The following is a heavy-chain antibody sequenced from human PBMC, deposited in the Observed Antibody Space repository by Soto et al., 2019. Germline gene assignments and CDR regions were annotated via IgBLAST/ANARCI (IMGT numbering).Heavy chain of an antibody. CDR2: ISSSSSTI. CDR1: GFTFSSYS. CDR3: ARVSGVQDGSGSYYTYGMDV. J-gene: IGHJ6*02. Sequence: GGSLRLSCAASGFTFSSYSMNWVRQAPGKGLEWVSYISSSSSTIYYADSVKGRFTISRDNAKNSLYLQMNSLRDEDTAVYYCARVSGVQDGSGSYYTYGMDVWGRGTTVTVSS. V-gene: IGHV3-48*02. D-gene: IGHD3-10*01.